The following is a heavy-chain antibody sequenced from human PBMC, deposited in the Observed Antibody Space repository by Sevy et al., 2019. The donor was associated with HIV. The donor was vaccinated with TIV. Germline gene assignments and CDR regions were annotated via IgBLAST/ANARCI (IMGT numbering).Heavy chain of an antibody. CDR1: GFTFNYFN. CDR3: ARNRDYYDSSGFSY. D-gene: IGHD3-22*01. CDR2: ISSGSSYI. J-gene: IGHJ4*02. Sequence: GGSLRLSCAASGFTFNYFNMNRVRQAPWKGLEWVSSISSGSSYIKYADSVQGRFTISRDNAKSSLYLQMNSLSAEDTAVYYCARNRDYYDSSGFSYWGQGTLVTVSS. V-gene: IGHV3-21*06.